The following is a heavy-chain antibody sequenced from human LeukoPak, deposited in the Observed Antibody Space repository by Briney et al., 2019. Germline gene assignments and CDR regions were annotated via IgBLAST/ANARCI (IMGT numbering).Heavy chain of an antibody. Sequence: PSETLSLTCAVYGGSFSGYYWSWIRQPPGKGLEWIGEINHSGSTNYNPSLKSRVTISVDTSKNQFSLKLSSVTAADTAVYYCARGPLACRSTSCYTGHYYYGMDVWGQGTTVTVSS. CDR1: GGSFSGYY. D-gene: IGHD2-2*02. V-gene: IGHV4-34*01. J-gene: IGHJ6*02. CDR2: INHSGST. CDR3: ARGPLACRSTSCYTGHYYYGMDV.